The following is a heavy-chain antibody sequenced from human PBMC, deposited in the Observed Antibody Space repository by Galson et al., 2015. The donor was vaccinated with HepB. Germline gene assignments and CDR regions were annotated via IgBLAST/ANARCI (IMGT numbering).Heavy chain of an antibody. Sequence: SLRLSCAASGFPFSNYWMNWVRQAPGKGLEWVANINEDGSEKYYVDSVKGRFTISRDNAKNSMYLQMNSLRVEETAVYYCARGSWFDPWGRGTLVTVSS. CDR2: INEDGSEK. CDR3: ARGSWFDP. J-gene: IGHJ5*02. V-gene: IGHV3-7*03. CDR1: GFPFSNYW.